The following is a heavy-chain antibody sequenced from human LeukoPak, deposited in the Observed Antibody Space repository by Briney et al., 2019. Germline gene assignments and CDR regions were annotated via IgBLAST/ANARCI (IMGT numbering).Heavy chain of an antibody. CDR2: ISAYNGNT. Sequence: ASVKVSCKASGYTLTSYGISWVRQAPGQGLEWMGWISAYNGNTNDAQKLQGRVTMTTDTSTSTAYMELRSLRSDDTAVYYCASGGWDVNRGVFDYWGQGTLVTVSS. D-gene: IGHD3-10*01. V-gene: IGHV1-18*01. CDR1: GYTLTSYG. J-gene: IGHJ4*02. CDR3: ASGGWDVNRGVFDY.